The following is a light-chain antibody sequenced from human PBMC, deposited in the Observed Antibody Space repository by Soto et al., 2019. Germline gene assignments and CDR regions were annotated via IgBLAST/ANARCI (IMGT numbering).Light chain of an antibody. J-gene: IGLJ2*01. CDR2: EVS. V-gene: IGLV2-14*01. CDR1: SSDVGGYNY. CDR3: SSYTSGSTPLLV. Sequence: QSVLTQPASVSGSPGQSITISCTGTSSDVGGYNYVSWYQQHPGKAPKLMIYEVSNRPSGVSNRFSGSKSGNTASLTISGLQAEDEADYYCSSYTSGSTPLLVFGGGTKLTVL.